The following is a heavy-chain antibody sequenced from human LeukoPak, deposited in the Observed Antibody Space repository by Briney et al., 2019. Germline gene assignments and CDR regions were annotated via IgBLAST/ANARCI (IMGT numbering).Heavy chain of an antibody. Sequence: GGSLRLSCAASGFTFSNYSMSWVRQAPGKGLEWVSGISGRGGSTYYADSVKGRFTLSRDISKNTLYLQMNSLRAEDTAVYYCASTGQLRYFDWLLNCWGQGTLVTVSS. V-gene: IGHV3-23*01. CDR1: GFTFSNYS. J-gene: IGHJ4*02. D-gene: IGHD3-9*01. CDR2: ISGRGGST. CDR3: ASTGQLRYFDWLLNC.